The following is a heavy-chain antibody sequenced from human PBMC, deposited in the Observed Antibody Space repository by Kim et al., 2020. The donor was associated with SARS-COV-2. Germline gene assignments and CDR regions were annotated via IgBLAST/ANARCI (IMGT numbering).Heavy chain of an antibody. J-gene: IGHJ6*02. V-gene: IGHV4-34*01. Sequence: SETLSLTCAVYGGSFSGYYWSWIRQPPGKGLEWIGEINHSGSTNYNPSLKSRVTISVDTSKNQFSLKLSSVTAADTAVYYCPRASYYYGMDVWGQGSTVTVSS. CDR1: GGSFSGYY. CDR2: INHSGST. CDR3: PRASYYYGMDV.